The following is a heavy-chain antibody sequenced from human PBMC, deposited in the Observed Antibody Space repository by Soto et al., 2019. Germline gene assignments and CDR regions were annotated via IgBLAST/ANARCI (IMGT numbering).Heavy chain of an antibody. V-gene: IGHV4-34*01. CDR2: INHVGGT. Sequence: SVTLSLSCAVYVGFHSESYWTWIRQPPGKGLEWIGEINHVGGTSYNPSVKSRVTMSVDTSQNQFSLRLISVTAADTAMYFCVRIRYQLPSSVLWLDPWGQGTPVPVSS. CDR1: VGFHSESY. CDR3: VRIRYQLPSSVLWLDP. D-gene: IGHD3-16*01. J-gene: IGHJ5*02.